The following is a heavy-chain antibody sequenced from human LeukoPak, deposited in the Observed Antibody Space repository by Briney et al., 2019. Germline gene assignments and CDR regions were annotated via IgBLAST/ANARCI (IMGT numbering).Heavy chain of an antibody. D-gene: IGHD6-13*01. J-gene: IGHJ4*02. CDR1: GFTFSSYE. CDR3: ARVEQQLVRGY. CDR2: ISGSGGSR. Sequence: GGSLRLSCSASGFTFSSYEMNWVRQAPGKGLEWVSYISGSGGSRYYADSVKDRFTISRDNTRNSLYLQMDSLRAEDTALYYCARVEQQLVRGYWGQGTLVTVSS. V-gene: IGHV3-48*03.